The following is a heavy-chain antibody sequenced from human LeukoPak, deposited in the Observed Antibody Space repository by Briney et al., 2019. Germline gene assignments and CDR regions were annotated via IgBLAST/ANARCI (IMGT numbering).Heavy chain of an antibody. CDR3: ARQVLAVDAFEI. CDR2: MYYGGST. D-gene: IGHD6-19*01. Sequence: SETLSLTCTVSGGSVSGSRYYWAWIRQPPGRGPEWIGSMYYGGSTFYNPSLKSRVTISGDTSKNQFPLKLSSVTAADTAVFYCARQVLAVDAFEIWGQGTMVTVSS. CDR1: GGSVSGSRYY. V-gene: IGHV4-39*01. J-gene: IGHJ3*02.